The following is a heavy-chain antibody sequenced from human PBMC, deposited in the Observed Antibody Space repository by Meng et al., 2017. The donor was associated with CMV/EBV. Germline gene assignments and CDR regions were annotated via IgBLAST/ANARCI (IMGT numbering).Heavy chain of an antibody. CDR3: AKERKAYYDILTADYGMDV. V-gene: IGHV3-23*01. CDR2: ISGSGGST. D-gene: IGHD3-9*01. Sequence: GESLKISCAASGFTFSSYAMSWVRQAPVKGLEWVSAISGSGGSTYYADSVKGRFTISRDNSKNTLYLQMNSLRAEDTAVYYCAKERKAYYDILTADYGMDVWGQGTTVTVSS. J-gene: IGHJ6*02. CDR1: GFTFSSYA.